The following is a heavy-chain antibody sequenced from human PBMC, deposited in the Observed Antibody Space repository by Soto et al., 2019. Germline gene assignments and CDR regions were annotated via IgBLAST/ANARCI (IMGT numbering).Heavy chain of an antibody. D-gene: IGHD2-2*02. CDR1: GYTFTSYD. V-gene: IGHV1-8*01. CDR2: MNPNSGNT. CDR3: ARVVSPVYCSSSSCYTSWFDP. J-gene: IGHJ5*02. Sequence: QVQLVQSGAEVKKPGASVKVSCKASGYTFTSYDINWVRQATGQGLEWMGWMNPNSGNTGYAQKFQGRVTMTRNTSISTAYKELRSLRSEDAAVYYCARVVSPVYCSSSSCYTSWFDPWGQGTLDTVSS.